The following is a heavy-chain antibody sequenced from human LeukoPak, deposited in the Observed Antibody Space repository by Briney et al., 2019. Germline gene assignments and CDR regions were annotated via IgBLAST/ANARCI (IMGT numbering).Heavy chain of an antibody. CDR1: GDSVSSKNAA. CDR2: TYYRSKWFN. D-gene: IGHD6-19*01. Sequence: SQTLSLTCAISGDSVSSKNAAWNWIRQSPSRGLEWLGMTYYRSKWFNEYAVPVKTRISINPDTSKNQVSLQLNSVTPEDTAVYYCARGGSQWLLPHFDFWGQGILVTVSS. V-gene: IGHV6-1*01. J-gene: IGHJ4*02. CDR3: ARGGSQWLLPHFDF.